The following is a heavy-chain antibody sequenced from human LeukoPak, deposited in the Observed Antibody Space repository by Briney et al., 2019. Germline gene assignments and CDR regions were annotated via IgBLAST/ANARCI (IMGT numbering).Heavy chain of an antibody. CDR3: ARVIEENWNERYFDY. J-gene: IGHJ4*02. CDR1: GFTFSSYS. V-gene: IGHV3-48*01. D-gene: IGHD1-1*01. Sequence: GGSLRLSXAASGFTFSSYSMNWVRQAPGKGLEWVSYISSSSSTIDYADSVKGRFTISRDNAKNSLYLQMNSLRAEDTAVYYCARVIEENWNERYFDYWGQGTLVTVSS. CDR2: ISSSSSTI.